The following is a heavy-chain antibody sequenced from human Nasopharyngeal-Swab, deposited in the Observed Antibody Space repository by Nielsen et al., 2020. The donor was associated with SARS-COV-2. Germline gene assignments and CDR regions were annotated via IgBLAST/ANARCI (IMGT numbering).Heavy chain of an antibody. J-gene: IGHJ4*02. V-gene: IGHV1-18*01. CDR2: ISPYNGNT. D-gene: IGHD3-22*01. CDR3: ARDVYDSSGYWYFDY. CDR1: GYTFLNFG. Sequence: ASVKVSCKASGYTFLNFGISWVRQAPGHGLEWMGWISPYNGNTKYGEKFQGRVTVTTDTSTTAYMKLKNLRSDDTALYYCARDVYDSSGYWYFDYWGQGTLVTVSS.